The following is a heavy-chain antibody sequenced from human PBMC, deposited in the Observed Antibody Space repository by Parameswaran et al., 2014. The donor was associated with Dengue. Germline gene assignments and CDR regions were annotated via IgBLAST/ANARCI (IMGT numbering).Heavy chain of an antibody. V-gene: IGHV3-23*01. CDR1: GFTFSSYA. CDR3: AKGRGSYGLDPFDI. Sequence: GESLKISCAASGFTFSSYAMSWVRQAPGKGLEWVSAISGSGGSTYYADSVKGRFTISRDNSKNTLYLQMNSLRAEDTAVYYCAKGRGSYGLDPFDIWGQGTMVTVSS. J-gene: IGHJ3*02. D-gene: IGHD1-26*01. CDR2: ISGSGGST.